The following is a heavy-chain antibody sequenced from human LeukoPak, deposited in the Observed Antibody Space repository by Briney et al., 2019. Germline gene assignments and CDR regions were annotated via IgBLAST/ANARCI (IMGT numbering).Heavy chain of an antibody. Sequence: ASVKVSCKAFGGTFSSYAISWVRQAPGQGLEWMGRIIPILGIANYAQKFQGRVTITADKSTSTAYMELSSLRSEDTAVYYCARSATAATPDDYWGQGTLVTVSS. CDR2: IIPILGIA. V-gene: IGHV1-69*04. D-gene: IGHD2-15*01. CDR1: GGTFSSYA. CDR3: ARSATAATPDDY. J-gene: IGHJ4*02.